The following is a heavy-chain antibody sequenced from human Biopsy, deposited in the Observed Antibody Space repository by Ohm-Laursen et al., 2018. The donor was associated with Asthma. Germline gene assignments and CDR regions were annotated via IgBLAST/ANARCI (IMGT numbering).Heavy chain of an antibody. CDR3: ARAQDYYDSRGYYRSFDY. CDR2: IYYSGST. V-gene: IGHV4-31*03. CDR1: YGSITSGGYY. D-gene: IGHD3-22*01. J-gene: IGHJ4*02. Sequence: SDTLSLTCTVSYGSITSGGYYWTWILQHPGKGLEWIGFIYYSGSTYYNPSLKSRVSISIDTSKNQFSLKLSSVTAADTAVYYCARAQDYYDSRGYYRSFDYWGQGTLVTVSS.